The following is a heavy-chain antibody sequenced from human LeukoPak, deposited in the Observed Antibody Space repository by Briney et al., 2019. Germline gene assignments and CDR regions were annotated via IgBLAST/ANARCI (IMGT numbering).Heavy chain of an antibody. V-gene: IGHV3-74*01. CDR2: INPEETTT. J-gene: IGHJ4*02. CDR1: GFTFSRHW. Sequence: GGSLRLSCAASGFTFSRHWMHWVRQAPGKGLVWISRINPEETTTSYADSVRGRFTISRDNAKNTLYLEMNSLRTEDTAVYYCARGGLEPVDYWGQGSLVTVSS. D-gene: IGHD1-14*01. CDR3: ARGGLEPVDY.